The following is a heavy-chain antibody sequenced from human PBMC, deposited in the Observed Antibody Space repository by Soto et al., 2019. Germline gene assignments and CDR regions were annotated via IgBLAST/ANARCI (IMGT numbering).Heavy chain of an antibody. V-gene: IGHV1-8*01. J-gene: IGHJ4*02. CDR2: MNPNRGNT. CDR3: AREVPGGFDY. Sequence: QVQLVQSGAEGKNPGDSVNVSCKASGYTFTSYDINWVRQATGQGLEWMGWMNPNRGNTGYAQKFQGRVTMTRNTSLSTSYMALSSLRSEDTAVYYCAREVPGGFDYWGQGTLGTVSS. CDR1: GYTFTSYD.